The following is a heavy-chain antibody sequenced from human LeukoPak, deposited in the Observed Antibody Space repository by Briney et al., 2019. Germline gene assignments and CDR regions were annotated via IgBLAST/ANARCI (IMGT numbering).Heavy chain of an antibody. J-gene: IGHJ4*02. CDR3: ARGGLLFDY. Sequence: SETLSLTCAVYGGSFSGYYWSWIRQPPGKGLEWIGEINHSGSPNYNPSLKSRVTISVDTSKNQFSLKLSSVTAADTAVYYCARGGLLFDYWGQGTLVTVSS. CDR2: INHSGSP. D-gene: IGHD2/OR15-2a*01. V-gene: IGHV4-34*01. CDR1: GGSFSGYY.